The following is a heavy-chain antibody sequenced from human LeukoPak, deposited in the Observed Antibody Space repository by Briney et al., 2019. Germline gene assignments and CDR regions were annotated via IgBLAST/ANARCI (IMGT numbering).Heavy chain of an antibody. J-gene: IGHJ4*02. V-gene: IGHV3-48*03. CDR3: ARVSLSYHLDY. D-gene: IGHD1-26*01. CDR2: ISSSGSTI. CDR1: GFTFSSYE. Sequence: SGGSLRLSCAASGFTFSSYEMNWVRQAPGKGLEWVSYISSSGSTIYYADSVKGRFTISRDNAKNSLYLQMNSLRAEDTAVYYCARVSLSYHLDYWGQGTLVTVSS.